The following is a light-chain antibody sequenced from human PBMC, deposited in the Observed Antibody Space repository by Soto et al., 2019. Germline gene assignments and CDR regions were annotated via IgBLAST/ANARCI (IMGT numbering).Light chain of an antibody. J-gene: IGLJ3*02. Sequence: QSALTQPASVSGSLGQSITISCTGTSSDVGAYNYVSWYQQHPGTAPKFMIYEVSNRPSGVSNRFSGSKSGNTASLTISGLQAEDEADYYCTSYTSTNTGVFGGGTKLTVL. CDR3: TSYTSTNTGV. CDR1: SSDVGAYNY. CDR2: EVS. V-gene: IGLV2-14*01.